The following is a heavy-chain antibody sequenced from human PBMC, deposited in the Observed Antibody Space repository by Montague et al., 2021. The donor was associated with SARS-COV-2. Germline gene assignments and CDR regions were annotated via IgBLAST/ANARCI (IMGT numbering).Heavy chain of an antibody. CDR1: GGSISSSPYY. CDR2: IYYSGST. V-gene: IGHV4-39*01. J-gene: IGHJ3*02. D-gene: IGHD3-22*01. Sequence: SETLSLTCTVSGGSISSSPYYWGWIRQPPGKGLEWIGSIYYSGSTYYNPSLKNRVTISVDTSKNQFSLKLTTVTAADTAVYYCARHSSDHDSSAYYPGVGGAFHIWGPGTMVTVSS. CDR3: ARHSSDHDSSAYYPGVGGAFHI.